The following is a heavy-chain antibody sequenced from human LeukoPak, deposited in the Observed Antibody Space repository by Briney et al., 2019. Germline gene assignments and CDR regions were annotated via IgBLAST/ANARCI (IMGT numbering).Heavy chain of an antibody. D-gene: IGHD3-22*01. CDR2: IYYSGST. CDR1: GGSISSYY. V-gene: IGHV4-59*01. CDR3: ARTDSSGLYFDY. Sequence: PSETLSLTCTVSGGSISSYYWSWIRQPPEKGLEWIGYIYYSGSTNYNPSLKSRVTISVDTSKNQFSLKLSSVTAADTAVYYCARTDSSGLYFDYWGQGTLVTVSS. J-gene: IGHJ4*02.